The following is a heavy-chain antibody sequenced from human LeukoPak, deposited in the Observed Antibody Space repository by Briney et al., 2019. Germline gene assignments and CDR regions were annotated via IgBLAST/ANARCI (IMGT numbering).Heavy chain of an antibody. V-gene: IGHV3-66*01. J-gene: IGHJ4*02. Sequence: GGSLRLSCAASGFTFSSYAMSWVRQAPGKGLEWVSVIDSGDRTYYADSVRGRFTISRDNSKNTLYLQMNSLRAEDTAVYYCATDRGYYYDSSGYPYWGQGTLVTVSS. CDR1: GFTFSSYA. CDR3: ATDRGYYYDSSGYPY. CDR2: IDSGDRT. D-gene: IGHD3-22*01.